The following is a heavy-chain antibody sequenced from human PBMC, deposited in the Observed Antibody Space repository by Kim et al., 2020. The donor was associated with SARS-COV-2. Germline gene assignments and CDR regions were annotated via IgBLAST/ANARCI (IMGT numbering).Heavy chain of an antibody. CDR1: GFTFSSYS. J-gene: IGHJ5*02. V-gene: IGHV3-48*02. Sequence: GGSLRLSCAASGFTFSSYSMNWVRQAPGKGLEWVSYISSSSSTIYYADSVKGRFTISRDNAKNSLYLQMNSLRDEDTAVYYCAIFTLTYYYDSGGYPFDPWGQGTLVTVSS. CDR2: ISSSSSTI. D-gene: IGHD3-22*01. CDR3: AIFTLTYYYDSGGYPFDP.